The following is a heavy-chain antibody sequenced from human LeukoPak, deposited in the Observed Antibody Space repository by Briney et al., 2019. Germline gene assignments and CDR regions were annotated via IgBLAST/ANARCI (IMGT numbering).Heavy chain of an antibody. CDR3: AKAQLPRHEPGNFYFDY. CDR2: VSSDGTSI. J-gene: IGHJ4*02. Sequence: GGSLRLSCAASGFTFTSYGMHWVRQAPGKGMEWVAVVSSDGTSIYYADSVKGRFTISRDNSKNTLYLQMYSLIREDTAVYYCAKAQLPRHEPGNFYFDYWGQGILVTVSS. V-gene: IGHV3-30*18. CDR1: GFTFTSYG. D-gene: IGHD7-27*01.